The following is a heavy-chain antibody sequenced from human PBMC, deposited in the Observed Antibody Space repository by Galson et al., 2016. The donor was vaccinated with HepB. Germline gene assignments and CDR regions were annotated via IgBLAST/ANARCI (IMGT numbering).Heavy chain of an antibody. V-gene: IGHV6-1*01. CDR3: ARTNSETYVGGNFDY. J-gene: IGHJ4*01. D-gene: IGHD1-26*01. CDR2: TYYRSKWYN. Sequence: CAISGDSVSSNSAAWNWIRQSPSRGLEWLGRTYYRSKWYNDYAVSVKSRITINPDTSKNQFSLQLNSVTPEDTAMYYCARTNSETYVGGNFDYWGQGTLVTVS. CDR1: GDSVSSNSAA.